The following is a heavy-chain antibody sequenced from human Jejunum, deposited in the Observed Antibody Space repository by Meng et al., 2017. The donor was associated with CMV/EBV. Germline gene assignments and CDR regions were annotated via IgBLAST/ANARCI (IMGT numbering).Heavy chain of an antibody. CDR2: INPKTGDP. D-gene: IGHD6-13*01. J-gene: IGHJ4*02. CDR3: ATGSVAADGKGY. V-gene: IGHV7-4-1*02. Sequence: SWQASGYTFSRYNINWVRQAPGQWLEWMGYINPKTGDPTYVQGFRGRFVFSLDTSVSTAYLQISSLEAEDTAVYYCATGSVAADGKGYWGQGTLVTVSS. CDR1: GYTFSRYN.